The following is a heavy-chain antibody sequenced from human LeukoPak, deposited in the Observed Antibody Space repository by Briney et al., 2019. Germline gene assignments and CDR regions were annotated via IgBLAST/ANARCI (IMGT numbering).Heavy chain of an antibody. CDR2: IDIDGSNT. Sequence: GGSLRLSCAASGFPFSSYWMHWVRQAPGKGLVWVSRIDIDGSNTNYADSVKGRFTISRDNAKNTLYLQMDSLRAEDTAVYYCARSLGGAYDYWGQGTLVTVSS. V-gene: IGHV3-74*01. J-gene: IGHJ4*02. CDR3: ARSLGGAYDY. D-gene: IGHD1-26*01. CDR1: GFPFSSYW.